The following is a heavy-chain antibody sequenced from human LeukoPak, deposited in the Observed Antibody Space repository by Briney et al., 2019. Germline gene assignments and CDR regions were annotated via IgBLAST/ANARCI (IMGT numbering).Heavy chain of an antibody. D-gene: IGHD2/OR15-2a*01. Sequence: SETLSLTCTVSGASISRHCWSWLRQPPGKGLEWIGYVYHDGTTNYNPSLKSRVAISIDTSRSQLSLKLSSMTAADTAVYYCARGSTRADDYWGEGILVTVSS. CDR2: VYHDGTT. V-gene: IGHV4-59*11. J-gene: IGHJ4*02. CDR3: ARGSTRADDY. CDR1: GASISRHC.